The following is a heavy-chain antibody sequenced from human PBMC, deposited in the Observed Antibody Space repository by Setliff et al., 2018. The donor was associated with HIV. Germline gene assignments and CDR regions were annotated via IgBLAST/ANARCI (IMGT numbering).Heavy chain of an antibody. Sequence: ASVKVSCKASGYTFTSYAMHWVRQAPGRRLEWMGWINVGNGDTKFPQRFQGRVTITRDTSASIAYMELSSLTSEDTAVYYCARDHGNGRAYNFWSGYYSFDYWGQGTLVTVSS. J-gene: IGHJ4*02. CDR3: ARDHGNGRAYNFWSGYYSFDY. CDR1: GYTFTSYA. CDR2: INVGNGDT. V-gene: IGHV1-3*01. D-gene: IGHD3-3*01.